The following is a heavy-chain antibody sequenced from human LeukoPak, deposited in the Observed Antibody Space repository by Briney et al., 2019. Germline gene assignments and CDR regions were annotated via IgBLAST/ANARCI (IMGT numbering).Heavy chain of an antibody. CDR2: IIPIFGTA. D-gene: IGHD6-13*01. V-gene: IGHV1-69*13. Sequence: EASVKVSCKASGGTFSSYAISWVRQAPGQGLEWMGGIIPIFGTANYAQKFQGRVTITADESTSTAYMELSSLRSEDTAVYYCARRTAAAGPFDYWGQGTLVTVSS. CDR3: ARRTAAAGPFDY. J-gene: IGHJ4*02. CDR1: GGTFSSYA.